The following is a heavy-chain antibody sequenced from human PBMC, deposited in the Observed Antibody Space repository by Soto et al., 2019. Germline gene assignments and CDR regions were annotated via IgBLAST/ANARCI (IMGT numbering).Heavy chain of an antibody. Sequence: QVQLVQSGAEVKNPGSSVNVSGKASGGTFSNHLISWGRQAPGQGIEWMGTIIPLFGTLNYAQKLQGRVTHSADRSTSTADMELSSLRSADTAVYYCASGSIYGSGSYPVDYWGQGSLVTVSS. CDR1: GGTFSNHL. J-gene: IGHJ4*01. CDR2: IIPLFGTL. V-gene: IGHV1-69*08. D-gene: IGHD3-10*01. CDR3: ASGSIYGSGSYPVDY.